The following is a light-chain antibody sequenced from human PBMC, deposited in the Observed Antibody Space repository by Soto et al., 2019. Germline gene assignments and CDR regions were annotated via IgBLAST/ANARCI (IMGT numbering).Light chain of an antibody. CDR1: TSDVGRYDY. Sequence: QSALAQPASESGSPGQSITISCTGTTSDVGRYDYVSWFQQHPGKAPRLIIYDVSHWPSGVSDRFSGSKSGNTASLTISGLQAEDEADYYCSSFTTSTTFVFGTGPKLTVL. V-gene: IGLV2-14*03. J-gene: IGLJ1*01. CDR3: SSFTTSTTFV. CDR2: DVS.